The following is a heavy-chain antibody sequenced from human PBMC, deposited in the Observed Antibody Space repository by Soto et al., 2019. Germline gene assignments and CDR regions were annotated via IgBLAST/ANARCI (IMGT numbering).Heavy chain of an antibody. CDR2: IYYSGST. V-gene: IGHV4-39*01. CDR1: GGSISSSSYY. J-gene: IGHJ4*02. CDR3: ARQGRSGVYSSDWYPFDS. D-gene: IGHD6-19*01. Sequence: QLQLQESGPGLVKPSETLSLTCTVSGGSISSSSYYWGWIRQPPGKGLEWIGSIYYSGSTYYNPSLKSRVTISVDTSKNQFALKLRSVTAADTAVYYCARQGRSGVYSSDWYPFDSWGQGTLVIVSS.